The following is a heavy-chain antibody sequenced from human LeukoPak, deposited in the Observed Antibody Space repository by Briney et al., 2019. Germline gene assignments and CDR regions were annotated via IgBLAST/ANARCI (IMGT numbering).Heavy chain of an antibody. CDR3: EAFYYDESGWGDASDM. Sequence: GGSLRLSCAAPGITISSYWMSWVRQAPGKGLEWVANIKEDGSVKYYVDSVKGRFTISRDNAKKSLYLQMNRLRAEDTAVYYCEAFYYDESGWGDASDMWGQGTMVTVSS. D-gene: IGHD3-16*01. CDR2: IKEDGSVK. CDR1: GITISSYW. V-gene: IGHV3-7*01. J-gene: IGHJ3*02.